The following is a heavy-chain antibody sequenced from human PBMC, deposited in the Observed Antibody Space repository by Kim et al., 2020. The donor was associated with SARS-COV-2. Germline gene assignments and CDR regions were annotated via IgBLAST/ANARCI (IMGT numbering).Heavy chain of an antibody. CDR3: ARDRRLGVVVAGHGVDYYYYYGMDV. CDR2: MNPNSGNT. V-gene: IGHV1-8*01. D-gene: IGHD2-21*01. Sequence: ASVKVSCKASGYTFTSYDINWVRQATGQGLEWMGWMNPNSGNTGYAQKFQGRVTMTRNTSISTAYMELSSLRSEDTAVYYCARDRRLGVVVAGHGVDYYYYYGMDVWGQGTTVTVSS. J-gene: IGHJ6*02. CDR1: GYTFTSYD.